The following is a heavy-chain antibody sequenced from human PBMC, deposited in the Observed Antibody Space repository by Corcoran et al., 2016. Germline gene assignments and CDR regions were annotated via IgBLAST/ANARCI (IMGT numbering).Heavy chain of an antibody. CDR2: INPSGGST. CDR1: GYTFTSYY. CDR3: ARDRQQEWLANFDY. Sequence: QVQLVQSVAEVKKPGASVKVSCKASGYTFTSYYMHWLRQAPGHGLEWMGIINPSGGSTSYAQKFQGRVTMTRDTSTSTVYMELSSLRSEDTAVDYCARDRQQEWLANFDYWGQGTLVTVSS. D-gene: IGHD6-19*01. J-gene: IGHJ4*02. V-gene: IGHV1-46*01.